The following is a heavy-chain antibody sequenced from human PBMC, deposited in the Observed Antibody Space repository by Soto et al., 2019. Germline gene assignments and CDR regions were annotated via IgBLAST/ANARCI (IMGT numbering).Heavy chain of an antibody. D-gene: IGHD3-22*01. CDR1: GGTFSSYA. V-gene: IGHV1-69*13. CDR3: ARGIVVVIGPSAPFDY. Sequence: SVKVSCKASGGTFSSYAISWVRQAPGQGLEWMGGIIPIFGTANYAQKFQGRVTITADESTSTAYMELSSLRSEDTAVYYCARGIVVVIGPSAPFDYWGQGTLVTVS. CDR2: IIPIFGTA. J-gene: IGHJ4*02.